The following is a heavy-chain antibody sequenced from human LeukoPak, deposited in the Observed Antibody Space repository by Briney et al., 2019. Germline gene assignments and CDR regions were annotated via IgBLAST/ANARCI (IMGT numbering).Heavy chain of an antibody. CDR3: ARSGKY. D-gene: IGHD5-12*01. CDR1: GFTFSSYS. J-gene: IGHJ4*02. CDR2: ISSSSTL. V-gene: IGHV3-48*01. Sequence: GGSLRLSCAASGFTFSSYSMNWVRQAPGKGLEWVSYISSSSTLYYADSVKGRFTISRDNAKNSLYLQMNSLRAEDTAVYYCARSGKYWGQGTLVTVSS.